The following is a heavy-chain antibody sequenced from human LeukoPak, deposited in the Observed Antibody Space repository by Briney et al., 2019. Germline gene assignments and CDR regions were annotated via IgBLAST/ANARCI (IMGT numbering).Heavy chain of an antibody. J-gene: IGHJ4*02. CDR1: GFTFSSYG. CDR2: IGGRDGST. Sequence: GGSLRLSCAASGFTFSSYGMSWVRQAPGKGLEWVSAIGGRDGSTYYADSVKGRFTISRDNSKNTLYVQMNSLRAEDTAVYYCAEGHYYGSGSLDYWGQGTLVTVSS. D-gene: IGHD3-10*01. CDR3: AEGHYYGSGSLDY. V-gene: IGHV3-23*01.